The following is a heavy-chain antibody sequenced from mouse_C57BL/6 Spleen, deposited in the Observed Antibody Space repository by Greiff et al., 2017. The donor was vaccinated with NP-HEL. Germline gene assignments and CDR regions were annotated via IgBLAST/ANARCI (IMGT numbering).Heavy chain of an antibody. J-gene: IGHJ4*01. CDR3: ARYIGLQAMDY. CDR1: GFTFTDYY. CDR2: IRNKANGYTT. V-gene: IGHV7-3*01. D-gene: IGHD2-13*01. Sequence: DVQLVESGGGLVQPGGSLSLSCAASGFTFTDYYMSWVRQPPGKALEWLGFIRNKANGYTTEYSASVKGRFTISRDNSQSILYLQMNALRAEDSATYYCARYIGLQAMDYWGQGTSVTVSS.